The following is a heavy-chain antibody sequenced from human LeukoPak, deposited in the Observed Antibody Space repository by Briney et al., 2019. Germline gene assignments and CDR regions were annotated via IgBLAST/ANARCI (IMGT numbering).Heavy chain of an antibody. D-gene: IGHD6-13*01. CDR2: INHSGST. CDR3: ARGEYSSSLDY. Sequence: PSETLSLTCAVYGGSFSGYYWSWIRQPPGKGLEWIGEINHSGSTNYNPSLKSRVTISVDTSKNQFSLKLSSVTAADTAVYYCARGEYSSSLDYRGQGTLVTVSS. J-gene: IGHJ4*02. CDR1: GGSFSGYY. V-gene: IGHV4-34*01.